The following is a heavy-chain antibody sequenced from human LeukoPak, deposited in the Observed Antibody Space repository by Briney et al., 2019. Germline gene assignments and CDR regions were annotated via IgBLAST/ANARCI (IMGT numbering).Heavy chain of an antibody. CDR1: GGTFSSYA. CDR3: ASCFLVVPAASELFGWFDP. V-gene: IGHV1-69*13. Sequence: GASVKVSCKASGGTFSSYAISWVRQAPGQGLEWMGGIIPIFGTANYAQKFQGRVTITADESTSTAYMELSSLRSEDTAVYYCASCFLVVPAASELFGWFDPWGQGTLVTVSS. J-gene: IGHJ5*02. D-gene: IGHD2-2*01. CDR2: IIPIFGTA.